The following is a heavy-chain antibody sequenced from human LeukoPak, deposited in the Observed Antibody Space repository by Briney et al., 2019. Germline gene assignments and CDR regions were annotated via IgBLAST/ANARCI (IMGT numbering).Heavy chain of an antibody. CDR2: ISAYNGNT. CDR1: GYTFTSYG. V-gene: IGHV1-18*01. J-gene: IGHJ4*02. CDR3: ARSGAYYDYVWGSYRPDFFDY. Sequence: GASVKVSCKASGYTFTSYGISWVRQAPGQGLEWMGWISAYNGNTNYAQKLQGRVTMTTDTSTSTAYMELRSLRSHDTAVYYCARSGAYYDYVWGSYRPDFFDYWGQGTLVTVSS. D-gene: IGHD3-16*02.